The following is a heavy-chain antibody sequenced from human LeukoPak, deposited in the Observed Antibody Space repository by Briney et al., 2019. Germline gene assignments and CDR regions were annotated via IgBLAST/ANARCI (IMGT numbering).Heavy chain of an antibody. CDR2: ISWNSGSI. CDR3: ARDDYGGNSDAFDI. Sequence: GRSLRLSCAASGFTFDDYAMHWVRQAPGKGLEWVSGISWNSGSIGYADSVKGRFTISRDNAKNSLYLQMNSLRAEDTAVYYCARDDYGGNSDAFDIWGQGTMVTVSS. J-gene: IGHJ3*02. D-gene: IGHD4-23*01. CDR1: GFTFDDYA. V-gene: IGHV3-9*01.